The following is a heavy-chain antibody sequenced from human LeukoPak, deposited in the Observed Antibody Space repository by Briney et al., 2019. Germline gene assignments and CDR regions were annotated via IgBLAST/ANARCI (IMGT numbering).Heavy chain of an antibody. D-gene: IGHD2-15*01. J-gene: IGHJ6*02. CDR1: GYTFTSYD. Sequence: ASVKVSCKASGYTFTSYDINWVRQATGQGLEWMGWMNPNSGNTGYAQKFQGRVTMTRNTSISTAYMELSSLRSEDTAVYYCARGPVWVVVAATRNYYYGMDVWGQGTTVTVSS. CDR3: ARGPVWVVVAATRNYYYGMDV. CDR2: MNPNSGNT. V-gene: IGHV1-8*01.